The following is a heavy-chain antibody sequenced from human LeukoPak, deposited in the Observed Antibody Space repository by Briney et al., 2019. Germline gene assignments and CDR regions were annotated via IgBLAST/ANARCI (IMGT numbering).Heavy chain of an antibody. J-gene: IGHJ4*02. D-gene: IGHD5-18*01. CDR3: ARDTGGGYSCYDC. V-gene: IGHV3-23*01. CDR1: GFTFSSYA. Sequence: GGSLRLSCAASGFTFSSYAMSWVRQAPGKGLEWVSAISGSGGSAYYADSVKGRFTTSRDNAKNSLYLQMNSLRAEDTAVYYCARDTGGGYSCYDCWGQGTLVTVSS. CDR2: ISGSGGSA.